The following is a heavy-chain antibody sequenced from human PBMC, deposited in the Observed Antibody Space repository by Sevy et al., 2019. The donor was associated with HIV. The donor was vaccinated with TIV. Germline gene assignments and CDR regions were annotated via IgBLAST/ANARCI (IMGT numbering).Heavy chain of an antibody. V-gene: IGHV3-30*03. J-gene: IGHJ6*02. CDR3: ASGFDYQEQYYYFFGMDV. CDR2: ISYDGSKT. CDR1: EFTFSGYG. Sequence: GGSLRFSVAASEFTFSGYGMHGFPQAPGKGLGGGAIISYDGSKTYYSESVKGRFAISRDNSRNTLNLQMSSLRVEDTAVYYCASGFDYQEQYYYFFGMDVWGRGTTVTVSS. D-gene: IGHD5-12*01.